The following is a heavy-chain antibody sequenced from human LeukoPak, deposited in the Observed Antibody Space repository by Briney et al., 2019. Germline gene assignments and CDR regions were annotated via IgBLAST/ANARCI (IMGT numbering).Heavy chain of an antibody. J-gene: IGHJ1*01. CDR3: TTDLSELDDSGYYAKYFHH. CDR1: GFTFSNAW. D-gene: IGHD3-22*01. V-gene: IGHV3-15*01. Sequence: PGGSLRLSCEASGFTFSNAWMSWVRQAPGKGLEWVGRIKSKTDGGTTDYAAPVKGRFTISRDDSKDTLFLQMNSLKTEDTAVYYCTTDLSELDDSGYYAKYFHHWGQGTLVSVSS. CDR2: IKSKTDGGTT.